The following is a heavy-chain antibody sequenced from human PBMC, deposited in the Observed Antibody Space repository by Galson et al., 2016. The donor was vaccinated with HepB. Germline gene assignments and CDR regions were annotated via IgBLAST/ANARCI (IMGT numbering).Heavy chain of an antibody. CDR2: SFHDEDYT. V-gene: IGHV3-30-3*01. CDR1: GFTLSKYH. J-gene: IGHJ3*02. Sequence: SLRLSCAASGFTLSKYHMHWVRQAPGKGLEWVALSFHDEDYTYYPDSVKGRFTISSNNTKGTVNLHMNSLRDEDTAVYYCTREAHDAFDIWGQGTMVTVSS. CDR3: TREAHDAFDI.